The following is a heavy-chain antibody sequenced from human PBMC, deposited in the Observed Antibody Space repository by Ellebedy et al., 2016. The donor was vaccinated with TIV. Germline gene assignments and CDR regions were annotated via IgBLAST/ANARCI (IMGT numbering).Heavy chain of an antibody. CDR2: ISYSSDIT. V-gene: IGHV3-23*01. Sequence: GGSLRLSXAASGFAFSGYAMSWVRQAPGKGLEWVSSISYSSDITHYADSVKGRFTISRDNSKNTLYLQMDSLRAEDTGVYYCAKSRNGRATAGDNWGQGTLVTVSS. J-gene: IGHJ4*02. CDR3: AKSRNGRATAGDN. D-gene: IGHD2-21*02. CDR1: GFAFSGYA.